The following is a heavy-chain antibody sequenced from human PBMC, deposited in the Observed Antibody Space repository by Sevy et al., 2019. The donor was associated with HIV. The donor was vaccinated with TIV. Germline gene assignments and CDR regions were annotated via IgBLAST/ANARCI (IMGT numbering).Heavy chain of an antibody. Sequence: GGSLRLSCAASGFTFSSYAMHWVRQAPGKGLEWVAVISYDGSNKYYADSVKGRFTISRDNSKNTLYLQMNSLRAEDTAVYYCARRLQDYYDSSWSAFDIWGQGTMVTVSS. CDR3: ARRLQDYYDSSWSAFDI. D-gene: IGHD3-22*01. CDR1: GFTFSSYA. CDR2: ISYDGSNK. V-gene: IGHV3-30-3*01. J-gene: IGHJ3*02.